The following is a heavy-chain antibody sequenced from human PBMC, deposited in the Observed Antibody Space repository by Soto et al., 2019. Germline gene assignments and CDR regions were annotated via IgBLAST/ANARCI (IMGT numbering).Heavy chain of an antibody. CDR3: ARDLNDFWSAPVLGYVDY. CDR1: GFTFSSYS. Sequence: GGSLRLSCAASGFTFSSYSMNWVRQAPGKGLEWVSSISSSSSYIYYADSVKGRFTISRDNAKNSLYLQMNSLRAEDTAVYYCARDLNDFWSAPVLGYVDYWGQGTLVTVSS. D-gene: IGHD3-3*01. CDR2: ISSSSSYI. J-gene: IGHJ4*02. V-gene: IGHV3-21*01.